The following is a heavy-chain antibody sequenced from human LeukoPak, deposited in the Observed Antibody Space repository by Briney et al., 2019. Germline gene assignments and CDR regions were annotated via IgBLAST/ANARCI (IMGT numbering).Heavy chain of an antibody. J-gene: IGHJ3*02. V-gene: IGHV3-23*05. D-gene: IGHD6-6*01. CDR2: LHFSGNTA. CDR3: ARAWQLHDVFDI. Sequence: GGSLRLSCAASGFTFSNYAMSWVCQAPGKGLEWVSLLHFSGNTAYYADSVKGRFTISRDNSKNTLFLQMNSLRAEDTAIYYCARAWQLHDVFDIWGQGTMVTVSS. CDR1: GFTFSNYA.